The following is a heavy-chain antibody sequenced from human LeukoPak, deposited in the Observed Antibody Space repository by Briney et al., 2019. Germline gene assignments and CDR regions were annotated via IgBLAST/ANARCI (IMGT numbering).Heavy chain of an antibody. J-gene: IGHJ4*02. V-gene: IGHV4-34*01. Sequence: SETLSLTCAVYGGSFSGYYWSWIRQPPGKGLEWIGEINHSGSTNYNPSLKSRVTISVDTSKNQFSLKLSSVTAADTAVYYCARGTLDIVVVPAADYFDYWGQGTLVTVSS. CDR3: ARGTLDIVVVPAADYFDY. CDR2: INHSGST. CDR1: GGSFSGYY. D-gene: IGHD2-2*01.